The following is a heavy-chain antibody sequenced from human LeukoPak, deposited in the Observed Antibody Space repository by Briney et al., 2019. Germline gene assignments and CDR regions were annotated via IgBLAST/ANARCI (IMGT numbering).Heavy chain of an antibody. D-gene: IGHD1-14*01. J-gene: IGHJ4*02. CDR3: ARGYVEDGPYYFDY. Sequence: SETLSLTCTVSGGSISSGDYYWSWIRQPPGKGLDWIGYIYYSGSTYYNPSLKSRVTISVDTSKNQFSLKLSSVTAADTAVYYCARGYVEDGPYYFDYWGQGTLVTVSS. CDR1: GGSISSGDYY. V-gene: IGHV4-30-4*01. CDR2: IYYSGST.